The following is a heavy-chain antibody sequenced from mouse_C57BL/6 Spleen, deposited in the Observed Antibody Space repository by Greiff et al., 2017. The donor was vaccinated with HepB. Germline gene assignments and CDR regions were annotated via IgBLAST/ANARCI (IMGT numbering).Heavy chain of an antibody. CDR2: IYPGDGDT. CDR1: GYAFSSSW. CDR3: AREENDGYYEGYFDY. Sequence: QVQLQQSGPELVKPGASVKISCKASGYAFSSSWMIWVKQRPGKGLEWIGRIYPGDGDTNYNGKFKGKATLTADKSSSTAYMQLSSLTSEDSAVYFCAREENDGYYEGYFDYWGQGTTLTVSS. J-gene: IGHJ2*01. V-gene: IGHV1-82*01. D-gene: IGHD2-3*01.